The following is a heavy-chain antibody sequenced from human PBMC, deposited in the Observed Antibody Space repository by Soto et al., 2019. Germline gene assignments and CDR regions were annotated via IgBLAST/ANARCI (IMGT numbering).Heavy chain of an antibody. D-gene: IGHD3-3*01. V-gene: IGHV3-23*01. CDR3: AKHVQIFYYYYYMDV. J-gene: IGHJ6*03. CDR1: GFTFSSYA. Sequence: EVQLLESGGGLVQPGGSLRLSCAASGFTFSSYAMSWVRQAPGKGLEWVSAISGSGGSTYYADSVKGRFTISRDNSKNTLYLQMNSLRAEDTDVYYCAKHVQIFYYYYYMDVWGKGTTVTVSS. CDR2: ISGSGGST.